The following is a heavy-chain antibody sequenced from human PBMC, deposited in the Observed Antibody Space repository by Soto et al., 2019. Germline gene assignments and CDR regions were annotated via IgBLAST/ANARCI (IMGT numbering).Heavy chain of an antibody. CDR2: IHHGGST. J-gene: IGHJ4*02. D-gene: IGHD3-10*01. CDR3: ARGYRISMVILTTNYFDS. Sequence: XETLCLTCSVNGGPFGGFYWTWIRQSPGKGLEWISEIHHGGSTNYNPSLKSRVTMSLDTSKNQFSLKLTSVTAADTAVYYCARGYRISMVILTTNYFDSSGQGTPVTVSS. V-gene: IGHV4-34*01. CDR1: GGPFGGFY.